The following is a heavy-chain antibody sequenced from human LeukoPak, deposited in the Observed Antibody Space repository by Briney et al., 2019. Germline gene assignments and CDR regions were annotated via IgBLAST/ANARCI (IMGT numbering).Heavy chain of an antibody. CDR2: IKQDGSEK. V-gene: IGHV3-7*01. Sequence: GGSLRLSCAASGFTFSSYWMSWVRQAPGKGLEWVANIKQDGSEKYYVDSVKGRFTISRDNAKNSLYLQMNSLRAEDTAVYYCARVSGYCSSTSCWGGWFDPWGQGTLVTVSS. CDR3: ARVSGYCSSTSCWGGWFDP. D-gene: IGHD2-2*01. J-gene: IGHJ5*02. CDR1: GFTFSSYW.